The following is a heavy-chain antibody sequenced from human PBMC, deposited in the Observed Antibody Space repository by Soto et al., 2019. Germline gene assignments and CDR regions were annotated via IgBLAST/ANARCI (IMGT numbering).Heavy chain of an antibody. CDR3: ARTAGITMTLAHYFDY. D-gene: IGHD3-22*01. CDR2: IYPGDSDT. CDR1: GYSFTSYW. V-gene: IGHV5-51*01. J-gene: IGHJ4*02. Sequence: LGESLKISCKGSGYSFTSYWIGWVRQMPGKGLEWMGIIYPGDSDTRYSPSFQGQVTISADKSISTAYLQWSSLKASDTAMYYCARTAGITMTLAHYFDYWGQGTLVTVSS.